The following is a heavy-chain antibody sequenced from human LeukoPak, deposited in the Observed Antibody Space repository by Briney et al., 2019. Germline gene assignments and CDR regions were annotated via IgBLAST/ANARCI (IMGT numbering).Heavy chain of an antibody. CDR3: ARDLYSSGWTEAFDI. J-gene: IGHJ3*02. CDR2: IIPIFGTA. D-gene: IGHD6-19*01. Sequence: GASVKVSCKASGGTFSSYAISWVRQAPGQGLEWMGGIIPIFGTANYAQKFQGRVTMTRDTSISTGYMELSRLRSDDTAVYYCARDLYSSGWTEAFDIWGQGTMVTVSS. V-gene: IGHV1-69*05. CDR1: GGTFSSYA.